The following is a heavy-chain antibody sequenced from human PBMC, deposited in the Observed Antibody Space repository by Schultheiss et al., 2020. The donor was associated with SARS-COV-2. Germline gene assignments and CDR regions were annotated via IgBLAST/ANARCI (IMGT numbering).Heavy chain of an antibody. V-gene: IGHV4-4*02. CDR2: IYHSGST. J-gene: IGHJ6*02. Sequence: SETLSLTCAVSGGSISSSNWWSWVRQPPGKGLEWIGEIYHSGSTNYNSSLKSRVTISVDTSKNQFSLKLSSVTAADTAVYYCARGANWVAGESLRLDYGMDVWGQGTTVTVSS. CDR1: GGSISSSNW. CDR3: ARGANWVAGESLRLDYGMDV. D-gene: IGHD3-10*01.